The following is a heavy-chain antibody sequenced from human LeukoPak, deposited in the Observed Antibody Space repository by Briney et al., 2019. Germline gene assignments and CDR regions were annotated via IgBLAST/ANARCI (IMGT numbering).Heavy chain of an antibody. Sequence: SETLSLTCTVSGASISTHYWSWLRQPPGKELEWIAYLRDTESTKDNPSLKSRVALSADTSKNQFSLRLTSVTAADMAIYYCATLKRGSVFGYFNFWGQGLLVTVSS. D-gene: IGHD3-3*01. J-gene: IGHJ4*02. V-gene: IGHV4-59*11. CDR3: ATLKRGSVFGYFNF. CDR2: LRDTEST. CDR1: GASISTHY.